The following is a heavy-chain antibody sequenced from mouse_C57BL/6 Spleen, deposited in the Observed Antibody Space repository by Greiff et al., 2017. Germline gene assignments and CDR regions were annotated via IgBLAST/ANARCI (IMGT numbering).Heavy chain of an antibody. CDR1: GYTFTSYW. V-gene: IGHV1-55*01. CDR3: ASSPGRNFDD. CDR2: INPGSGST. J-gene: IGHJ2*01. D-gene: IGHD1-1*02. Sequence: QVQLKQSGAELVKPGASVKMSCKASGYTFTSYWITWVKQRPGQGLEWIGDINPGSGSTNYNEKFKSKATLTVDTSSSTAYMQLSSLTSEDSAVYYCASSPGRNFDDWGQDTTLTVSS.